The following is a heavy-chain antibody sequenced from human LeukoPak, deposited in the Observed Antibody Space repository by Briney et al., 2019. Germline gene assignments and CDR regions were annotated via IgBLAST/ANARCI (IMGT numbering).Heavy chain of an antibody. Sequence: GGSLRLSCAASGFTFSSHWMHWVRQAPGTGLLWVSRINGDGSSAAYADSVKGRFTISRDNAKNSLYLQMNSLRAEDTAVYYCARDDPAMVIWGQGTLVTVSS. D-gene: IGHD5-18*01. CDR2: INGDGSSA. V-gene: IGHV3-74*01. CDR3: ARDDPAMVI. CDR1: GFTFSSHW. J-gene: IGHJ4*02.